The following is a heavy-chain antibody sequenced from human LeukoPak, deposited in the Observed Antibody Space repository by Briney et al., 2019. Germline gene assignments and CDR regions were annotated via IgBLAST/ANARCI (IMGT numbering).Heavy chain of an antibody. J-gene: IGHJ4*02. CDR3: ATSRVAMVRGVIMTPPAR. CDR1: GDSISSSYFSSSYYY. V-gene: IGHV4-39*01. Sequence: SETLSLTCTVSGDSISSSYFSSSYYYWVWIRQPPGKGLEWIGSIYYSGSTYYNPSLKSRVTISVDTSKNQFSLKLSSVTAADTAVYYCATSRVAMVRGVIMTPPARWGQGTLVTVSS. D-gene: IGHD3-10*01. CDR2: IYYSGST.